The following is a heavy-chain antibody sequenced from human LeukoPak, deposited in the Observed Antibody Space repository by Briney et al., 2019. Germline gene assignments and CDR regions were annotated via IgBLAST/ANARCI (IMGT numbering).Heavy chain of an antibody. V-gene: IGHV3-21*01. CDR3: ANSPRWLVPAAEVLFH. J-gene: IGHJ4*02. Sequence: PGGSLRLSCAASGFTFSSYSMNWVRQAPGKGLEWVSSISSSSSYIYYADSVKGRFTISRDNAKNSLYLQMNSLRAEDTAVYYCANSPRWLVPAAEVLFHWGQGTLVTVSS. CDR2: ISSSSSYI. CDR1: GFTFSSYS. D-gene: IGHD2-2*01.